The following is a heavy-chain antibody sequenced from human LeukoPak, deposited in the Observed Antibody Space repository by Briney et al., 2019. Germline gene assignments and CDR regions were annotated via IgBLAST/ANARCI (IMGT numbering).Heavy chain of an antibody. J-gene: IGHJ4*02. D-gene: IGHD5-24*01. CDR3: TRVGYIDEGIDY. CDR1: GFTVSSTY. V-gene: IGHV3-53*01. CDR2: IYNGGST. Sequence: GGSLRLSCAASGFTVSSTYMSWVRQAPGKGLEWVSVIYNGGSTYYADSVKGRFTISRDNAKNSLYLQMNSLRAEDTAIYYCTRVGYIDEGIDYWGQGTLVTVSS.